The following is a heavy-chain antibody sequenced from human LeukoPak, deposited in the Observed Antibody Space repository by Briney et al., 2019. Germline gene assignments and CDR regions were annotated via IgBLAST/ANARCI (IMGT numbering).Heavy chain of an antibody. CDR2: IIPIFGTA. CDR1: GGTFSSYV. J-gene: IGHJ6*03. Sequence: SVKVSCKASGGTFSSYVITWVRQAPGQGLEWMGRIIPIFGTANFAQKFQGRVTITTDESTSTAYMELSSLRSDDTAVYYCAREIVGATRHYYYYMDVWGKGTTVTVSS. V-gene: IGHV1-69*05. D-gene: IGHD1-26*01. CDR3: AREIVGATRHYYYYMDV.